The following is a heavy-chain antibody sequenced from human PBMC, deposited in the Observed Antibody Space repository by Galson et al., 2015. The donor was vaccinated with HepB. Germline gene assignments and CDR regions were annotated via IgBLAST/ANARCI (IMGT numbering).Heavy chain of an antibody. Sequence: SLRLSCAASGFTFSNFAMSWVRQAPGKGLEWVSGINGGGATTYYADSVKGRFTISRDNSKNTLYLQMNSLRADDTAVYYCAINPSTLLTPDDYWGQGTLVPVSS. CDR2: INGGGATT. V-gene: IGHV3-23*01. D-gene: IGHD3-10*01. J-gene: IGHJ4*02. CDR1: GFTFSNFA. CDR3: AINPSTLLTPDDY.